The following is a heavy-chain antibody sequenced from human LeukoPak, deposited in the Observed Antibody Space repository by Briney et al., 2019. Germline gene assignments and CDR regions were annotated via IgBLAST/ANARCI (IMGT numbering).Heavy chain of an antibody. V-gene: IGHV3-74*01. J-gene: IGHJ4*02. Sequence: PGGSLRLSCGASGFTFNSHWMHWVRQAPGKGLVWVSRINREGNDTIYADSVKGRFTISRDNAKNTLYLQMTSLRAEDTAIYYCATYRQVLLPFESWGQGTLVTVSS. CDR3: ATYRQVLLPFES. D-gene: IGHD2-8*02. CDR2: INREGNDT. CDR1: GFTFNSHW.